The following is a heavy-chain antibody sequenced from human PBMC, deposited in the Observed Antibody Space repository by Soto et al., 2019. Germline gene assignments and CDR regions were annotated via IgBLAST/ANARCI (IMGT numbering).Heavy chain of an antibody. CDR2: IYPSGSEI. D-gene: IGHD2-15*01. CDR1: GYSFTSYW. V-gene: IGHV5-51*01. Sequence: GESLKISCKGSGYSFTSYWIAWVRQMPGKGLEWMGTIYPSGSEIKYSPSFQGRVTISADKSITTAYLQWSSLKASDSAIYYCARQMGVVTTRAYFYHGLDVWGQGTTVTVSS. CDR3: ARQMGVVTTRAYFYHGLDV. J-gene: IGHJ6*02.